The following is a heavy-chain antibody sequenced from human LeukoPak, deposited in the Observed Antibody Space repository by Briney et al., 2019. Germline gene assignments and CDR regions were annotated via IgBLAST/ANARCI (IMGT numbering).Heavy chain of an antibody. Sequence: PGGSLRLSCAASGFAFSIYSLNWVRQTPGKRLEWVSYITGGSNNILYADSVKGRFTISRDNAKNSLYLQMNSLRDEDTAVYYCATSRDWRVESWGREIAVTVSS. CDR2: ITGGSNNI. CDR1: GFAFSIYS. D-gene: IGHD2-21*02. CDR3: ATSRDWRVES. J-gene: IGHJ4*02. V-gene: IGHV3-48*02.